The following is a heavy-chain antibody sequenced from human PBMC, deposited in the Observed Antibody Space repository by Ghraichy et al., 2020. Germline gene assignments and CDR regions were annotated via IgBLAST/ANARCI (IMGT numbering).Heavy chain of an antibody. V-gene: IGHV3-30*04. J-gene: IGHJ4*02. CDR3: ARGHTTSYFDH. D-gene: IGHD1-26*01. Sequence: GGSLRLSCAASGFTFSSYAMHWVRQAPGKGLEWVAVISNDGNNKYYADSVKGRFTISRDNSKNTLYLQMNSPRAEDTAVYYCARGHTTSYFDHWGQGTLVTVSS. CDR2: ISNDGNNK. CDR1: GFTFSSYA.